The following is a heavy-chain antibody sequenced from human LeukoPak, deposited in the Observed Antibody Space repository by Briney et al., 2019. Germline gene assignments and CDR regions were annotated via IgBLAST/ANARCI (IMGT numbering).Heavy chain of an antibody. Sequence: SETLSLTCTVSGGSISSSTYYWSWLRQPAGKGLEWIGRIYTSGSTNYNPSLKSRVTMSVDTSKNQFSLKLNSVTAADTAVYYCARDEVGATDYWGQGTLVTVSS. CDR3: ARDEVGATDY. D-gene: IGHD1-26*01. CDR2: IYTSGST. J-gene: IGHJ4*02. V-gene: IGHV4-61*02. CDR1: GGSISSSTYY.